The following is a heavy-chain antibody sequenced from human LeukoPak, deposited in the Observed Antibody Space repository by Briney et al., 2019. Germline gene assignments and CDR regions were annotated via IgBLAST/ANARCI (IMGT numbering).Heavy chain of an antibody. CDR1: GFTFSSYA. D-gene: IGHD3-16*02. Sequence: GGSLRLSCAASGFTFSSYAMHWVRQAPVKGLEWVAVISYDGSNKYYADSVKGRFTISRDNSKNTLYLQMNNLRAEDTAVYYCARDPAYDYVWGSYRPNYYFDYWGQGTLVTVSS. CDR2: ISYDGSNK. CDR3: ARDPAYDYVWGSYRPNYYFDY. V-gene: IGHV3-30-3*01. J-gene: IGHJ4*02.